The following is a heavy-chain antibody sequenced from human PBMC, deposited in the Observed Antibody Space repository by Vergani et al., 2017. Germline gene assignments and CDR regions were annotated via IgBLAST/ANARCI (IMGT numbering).Heavy chain of an antibody. D-gene: IGHD3-3*01. Sequence: QLQLQESGPGLVKPSETLSLTCTVSGGSISSSSYYWGWIRQPPGKGLEWIGSISYSGSTYYNPSLKSRVTISVATSKNQFSLKLSSVTAADTAVYYCARVGAQTGRITIFGVVIWEMDWFDPWGQGTLVTVTS. CDR2: ISYSGST. J-gene: IGHJ5*02. V-gene: IGHV4-39*07. CDR3: ARVGAQTGRITIFGVVIWEMDWFDP. CDR1: GGSISSSSYY.